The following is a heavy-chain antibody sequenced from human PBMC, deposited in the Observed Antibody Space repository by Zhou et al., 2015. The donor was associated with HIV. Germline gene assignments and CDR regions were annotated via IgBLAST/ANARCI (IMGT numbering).Heavy chain of an antibody. J-gene: IGHJ6*03. D-gene: IGHD6-19*01. CDR1: GGTFSSYA. Sequence: QVQLVQSGAEVKKPGSSVKVSCKASGGTFSSYAISWVRQAPGQGLEWMGGIIPIFGTANYAQKFQGRVTITADESTSTAYMELSSLRSEDTAVYYCARDHSSGWYFSYYYYYMDVWGKGTTVTVSS. CDR2: IIPIFGTA. CDR3: ARDHSSGWYFSYYYYYMDV. V-gene: IGHV1-69*01.